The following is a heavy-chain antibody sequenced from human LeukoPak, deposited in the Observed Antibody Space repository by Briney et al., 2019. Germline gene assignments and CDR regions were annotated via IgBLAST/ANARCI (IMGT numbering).Heavy chain of an antibody. CDR1: GGSISSYY. J-gene: IGHJ4*02. CDR3: ARVRDYDFWSGPDAYYFGY. V-gene: IGHV4-59*01. Sequence: KPSETLSLTCTVSGGSISSYYWSWIRQPPGKGLEWIGYIYYSGSTNYNPSLKSRVTISVDTSKNQFSLKLSSVTAADTAVYYCARVRDYDFWSGPDAYYFGYWGQGTLVTVSS. CDR2: IYYSGST. D-gene: IGHD3-3*01.